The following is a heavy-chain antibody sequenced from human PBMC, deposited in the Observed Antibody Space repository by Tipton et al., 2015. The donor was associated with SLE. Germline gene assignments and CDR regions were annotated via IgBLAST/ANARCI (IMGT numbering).Heavy chain of an antibody. Sequence: LSLTCAVYGGSFSGYYWTWIRQPPGKGLEWIGEINHSGSTNYNPSLKSRVTISVDTSKNQFSLKLDSVTAADTAVYYCAREYQGSFYVNGAFDVWGQGTVVTVSS. V-gene: IGHV4-34*01. CDR1: GGSFSGYY. CDR3: AREYQGSFYVNGAFDV. J-gene: IGHJ3*01. CDR2: INHSGST. D-gene: IGHD1-26*01.